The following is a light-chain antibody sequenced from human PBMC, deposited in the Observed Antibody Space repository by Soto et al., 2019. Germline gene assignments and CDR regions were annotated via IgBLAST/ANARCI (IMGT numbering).Light chain of an antibody. CDR2: EVS. CDR3: SSYTSSSYYV. V-gene: IGLV2-14*01. J-gene: IGLJ1*01. CDR1: SSDVGGYNY. Sequence: QSVLTQPASVSGSPGQSITISCTGTSSDVGGYNYVSWYQQDPGKAPKLMIYEVSNRPSGVSNRFSGSKSGNTASLTISGLQAEDEADYYCSSYTSSSYYVFGTGTKVTVL.